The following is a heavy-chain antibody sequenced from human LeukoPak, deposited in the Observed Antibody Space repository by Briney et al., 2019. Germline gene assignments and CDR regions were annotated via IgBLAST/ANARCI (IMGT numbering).Heavy chain of an antibody. CDR2: IKSKTDGGTT. Sequence: GGSLRLSCAASEFTFSNAWMNWVRQGPGKGLEWVGRIKSKTDGGTTDYAAPVEGRFTISRADTKNTVYLQMNSLKTDDTAVYYCTAQYFDYWGQGTLVAVSS. J-gene: IGHJ4*02. V-gene: IGHV3-15*01. CDR3: TAQYFDY. CDR1: EFTFSNAW.